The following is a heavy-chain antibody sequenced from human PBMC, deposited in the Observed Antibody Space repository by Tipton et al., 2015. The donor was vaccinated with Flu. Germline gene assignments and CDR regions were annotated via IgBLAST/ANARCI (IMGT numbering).Heavy chain of an antibody. V-gene: IGHV3-66*02. D-gene: IGHD3-22*01. CDR3: ARDPPIYYDTSGPLPYYIDY. J-gene: IGHJ4*02. Sequence: GSLRLSCAVSGFSVSSTYMTWVRQAPGKGLEWVSVIHSGGSTYYADSVKGRFTISRDNSKNTVFLKMNNLRPEDTAVYYCARDPPIYYDTSGPLPYYIDYWGQGTLVTVSS. CDR2: IHSGGST. CDR1: GFSVSSTY.